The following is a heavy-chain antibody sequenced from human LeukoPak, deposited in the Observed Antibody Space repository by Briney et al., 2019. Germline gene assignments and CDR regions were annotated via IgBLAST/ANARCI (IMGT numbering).Heavy chain of an antibody. D-gene: IGHD1-26*01. V-gene: IGHV4-34*01. CDR3: ARDSWELLGYFDY. J-gene: IGHJ4*02. CDR1: GGSFSGYY. Sequence: SETLSLTCAVYGGSFSGYYWSWIRQPPGKGLEWIGEINHSGSTNYNPSLKSRVTISVDTSKNQFSLKLSSVTAADTAVYYCARDSWELLGYFDYWGQGTLVTVSS. CDR2: INHSGST.